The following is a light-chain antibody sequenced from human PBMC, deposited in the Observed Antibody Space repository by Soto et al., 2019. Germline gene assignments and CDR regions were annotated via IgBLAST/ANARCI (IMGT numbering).Light chain of an antibody. Sequence: EIVMTQSPATLSVSPGESATLSCRASQSVSSDFAWYQQKPGQAPRLLIYGASTRATGIPARFSGSGSGTEFTLTFSSLQSEDFAVYYCQQYNDSPTFGQGTKVEVK. J-gene: IGKJ1*01. CDR1: QSVSSD. V-gene: IGKV3D-15*01. CDR3: QQYNDSPT. CDR2: GAS.